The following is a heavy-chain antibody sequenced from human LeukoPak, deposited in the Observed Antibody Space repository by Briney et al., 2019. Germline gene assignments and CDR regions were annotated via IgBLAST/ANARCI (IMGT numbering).Heavy chain of an antibody. J-gene: IGHJ6*02. V-gene: IGHV4-59*08. D-gene: IGHD6-13*01. Sequence: SETLSLTCTVSGGSISSYYWNWIRQPPGKGLEWIGYIYYSGSTNYNPSLKSRVTISVDTSKNQFSLKLSSVTAADTAVYYCARLNSIAAAGTGYYYYGMDVWGQGTTVTVSS. CDR3: ARLNSIAAAGTGYYYYGMDV. CDR1: GGSISSYY. CDR2: IYYSGST.